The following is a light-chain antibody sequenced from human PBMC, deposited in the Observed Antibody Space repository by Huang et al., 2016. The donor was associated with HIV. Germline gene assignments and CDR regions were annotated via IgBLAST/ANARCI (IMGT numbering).Light chain of an antibody. CDR1: RHIYSY. CDR3: QQYDSLPRT. V-gene: IGKV1-33*01. J-gene: IGKJ3*01. Sequence: DIQMTQSPSSLSASIGDRVTITCRASRHIYSYLNWYQHRPGKAPKLLIYDAANLEVGVPSRFSGSGSGRNFTLIISGLQPEDFATYYCQQYDSLPRTFGPGTKV. CDR2: DAA.